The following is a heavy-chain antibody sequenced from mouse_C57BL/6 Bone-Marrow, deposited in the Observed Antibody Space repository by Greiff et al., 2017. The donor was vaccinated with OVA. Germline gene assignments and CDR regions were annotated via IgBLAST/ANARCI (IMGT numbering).Heavy chain of an antibody. CDR1: GYTFTSYW. CDR3: APSNYIAWFAY. V-gene: IGHV1-64*01. Sequence: VKLQQPGAELVKPGASVKLSCKASGYTFTSYWMHWVKQRPGQGLEWIGMIHPNSGSTNYNEKFKSKATLTVDKSSSTAYMQLSSLTSEDSAVYYCAPSNYIAWFAYWGQGTLVTVSA. J-gene: IGHJ3*01. D-gene: IGHD2-5*01. CDR2: IHPNSGST.